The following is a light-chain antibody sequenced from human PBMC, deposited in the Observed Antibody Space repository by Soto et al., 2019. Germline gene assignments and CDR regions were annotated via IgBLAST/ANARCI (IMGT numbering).Light chain of an antibody. CDR3: QQYGSSPQT. J-gene: IGKJ1*01. CDR1: QSVTTN. Sequence: EIVLTQSPATLSVSPGERAALSCRASQSVTTNMAWYQQKPGQAPRLLIYGASDRATGIPDRFTGSGSGTDFTLTINRLEPEDFAVYFCQQYGSSPQTFGQGTKVDIK. V-gene: IGKV3-20*01. CDR2: GAS.